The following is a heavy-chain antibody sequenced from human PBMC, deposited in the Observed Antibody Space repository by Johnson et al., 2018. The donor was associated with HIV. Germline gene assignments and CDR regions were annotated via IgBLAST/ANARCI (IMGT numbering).Heavy chain of an antibody. V-gene: IGHV3-74*03. J-gene: IGHJ3*02. CDR3: VSVVRMPFSSDWKAFHI. CDR2: IYNDGSRT. Sequence: VQLVESGGGLVQPGGSLRLSCAASGFAFRTYWMVWVRQVPGKRPVWVARIYNDGSRTTYADSVRGRFTISRDNAKNSLFLQMNSLRAGDTALYYCVSVVRMPFSSDWKAFHIWGQGTLVSVSS. D-gene: IGHD6-19*01. CDR1: GFAFRTYW.